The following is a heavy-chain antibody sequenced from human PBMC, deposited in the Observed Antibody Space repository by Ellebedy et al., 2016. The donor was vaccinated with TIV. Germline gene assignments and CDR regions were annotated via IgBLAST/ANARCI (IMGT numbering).Heavy chain of an antibody. V-gene: IGHV3-71*01. CDR3: AKDMRGTGYTNSWSFDY. D-gene: IGHD6-13*01. CDR2: IRSKAYGGTT. Sequence: GESLKISCAGAGFSFSDHYMDWVRQAPGKGLEWLAFIRSKAYGGTTEYAASVKGRFTISRDNSKKTLYLQMNSLRAEDTAVYYCAKDMRGTGYTNSWSFDYWGQGTLVTVSS. CDR1: GFSFSDHY. J-gene: IGHJ4*02.